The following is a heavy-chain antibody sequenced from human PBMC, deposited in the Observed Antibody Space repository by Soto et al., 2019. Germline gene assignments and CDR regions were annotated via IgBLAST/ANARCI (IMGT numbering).Heavy chain of an antibody. CDR1: GYTFTSYD. V-gene: IGHV1-8*01. D-gene: IGHD2-15*01. CDR3: ARDCSAGSCYSTDAFDI. J-gene: IGHJ3*02. Sequence: QVQLVQSGAEVKKPGASVKVSCKASGYTFTSYDINWVRQATGQGIEWMGWMNPNSGNTGYAQKCQGRVAMTRDTSINTAYMELSSLRSEDTAVYYCARDCSAGSCYSTDAFDIWGQGTMVTVSS. CDR2: MNPNSGNT.